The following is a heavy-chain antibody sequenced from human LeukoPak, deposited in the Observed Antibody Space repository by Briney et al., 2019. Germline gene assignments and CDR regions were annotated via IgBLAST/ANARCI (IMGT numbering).Heavy chain of an antibody. Sequence: GGSLRLSCAASGFTFSSFPMSWVRQAPGKGLEWVSVISGGGVSTYYADSVKGRFTISRDNSKNTLYLQMSSLRAEDTALYYCAKAYGSGRSFFDYWGQGTLVTVSS. CDR1: GFTFSSFP. V-gene: IGHV3-23*01. J-gene: IGHJ4*02. D-gene: IGHD3-10*01. CDR3: AKAYGSGRSFFDY. CDR2: ISGGGVST.